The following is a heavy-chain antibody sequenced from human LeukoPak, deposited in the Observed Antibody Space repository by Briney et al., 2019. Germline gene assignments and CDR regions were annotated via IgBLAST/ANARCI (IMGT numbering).Heavy chain of an antibody. Sequence: GGSLRLSCAASGFTFSRYCMNWVRQAPGKGLEWVSYITNSSNNIYYADSVKGRFTVSRDNAKNSLYLQMNSLRAEDTAVYYCASAKFDYWGQGTLVTVSS. CDR1: GFTFSRYC. CDR2: ITNSSNNI. J-gene: IGHJ4*02. V-gene: IGHV3-48*04. CDR3: ASAKFDY.